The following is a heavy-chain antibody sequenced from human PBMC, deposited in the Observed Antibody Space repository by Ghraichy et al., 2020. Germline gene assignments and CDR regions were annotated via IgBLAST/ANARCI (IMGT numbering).Heavy chain of an antibody. V-gene: IGHV1-18*01. D-gene: IGHD4-17*01. Sequence: ASVKVSCKASGYTFTSYGISWVRQAPGQGLEWMGWISAYNGNTNYAQKLQGRVTMTTDTSTSTAYMELRSLRSDDTAVYYCARDSRTDYGDPNWFDPWGQGTLVTVSS. CDR3: ARDSRTDYGDPNWFDP. CDR2: ISAYNGNT. CDR1: GYTFTSYG. J-gene: IGHJ5*02.